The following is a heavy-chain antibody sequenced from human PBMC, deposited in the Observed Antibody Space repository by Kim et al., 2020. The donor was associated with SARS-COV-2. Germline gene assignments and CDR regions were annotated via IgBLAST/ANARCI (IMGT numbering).Heavy chain of an antibody. D-gene: IGHD5-18*01. CDR3: ARWIQLWHRGFDP. V-gene: IGHV4-39*01. J-gene: IGHJ5*02. CDR2: IYYSGST. CDR1: GGSISSSSYY. Sequence: SETLSLTCTVSGGSISSSSYYWGWIRQPPGKGLEWIGSIYYSGSTYYNPSLKSRVTISVDTSKNQFSLKLSSVTAADTAVYYCARWIQLWHRGFDPWGQGTLVTVSS.